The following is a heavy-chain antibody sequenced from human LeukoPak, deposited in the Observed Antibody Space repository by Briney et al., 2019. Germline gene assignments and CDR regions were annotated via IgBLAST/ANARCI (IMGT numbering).Heavy chain of an antibody. J-gene: IGHJ3*02. V-gene: IGHV4-38-2*02. D-gene: IGHD3-16*02. Sequence: SETLSLTCTVSGYSISSGYYWGWLRQPPGKGLEWIGSIYHSGSTNYNPSLKSRVTISVDTSKNQFSLKLSSVTAADTAVYYCARVITFGGVIVRYAFDIWGQGTMVTVSS. CDR1: GYSISSGYY. CDR2: IYHSGST. CDR3: ARVITFGGVIVRYAFDI.